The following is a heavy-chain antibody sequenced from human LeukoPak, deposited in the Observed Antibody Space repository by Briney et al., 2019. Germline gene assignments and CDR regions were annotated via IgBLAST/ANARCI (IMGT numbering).Heavy chain of an antibody. V-gene: IGHV3-21*01. CDR1: GFTFSSYE. D-gene: IGHD6-19*01. CDR2: ISSSSSYI. CDR3: ARAPTFSDWFDY. J-gene: IGHJ4*02. Sequence: PGGSLRLSCAASGFTFSSYEMNWVRQAPGKGLEWVSSISSSSSYIYYADSVKGRFTISRDNAKNSLYLQMNSLRVEDTAVYYCARAPTFSDWFDYWGQGTLVTVSS.